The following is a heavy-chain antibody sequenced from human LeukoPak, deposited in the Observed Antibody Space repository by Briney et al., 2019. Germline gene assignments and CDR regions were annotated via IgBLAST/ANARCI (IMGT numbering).Heavy chain of an antibody. J-gene: IGHJ4*02. Sequence: HPGGSLRLSCAASGFTSTSYSMSWVRQAPGKGLEWVSGTSDRGDYTYYADSVKGRFTISRDSSKNTLFLQMNSLRAEDTALYFCARKAQYNGHYPLDYWGQGTLVTVSS. CDR3: ARKAQYNGHYPLDY. D-gene: IGHD1-7*01. V-gene: IGHV3-23*01. CDR1: GFTSTSYS. CDR2: TSDRGDYT.